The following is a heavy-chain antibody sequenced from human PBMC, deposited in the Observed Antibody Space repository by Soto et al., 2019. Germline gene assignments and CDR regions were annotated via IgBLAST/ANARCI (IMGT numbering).Heavy chain of an antibody. J-gene: IGHJ4*02. CDR2: IYYGGTT. D-gene: IGHD5-18*01. Sequence: SETLSLTCTVSGGSISPDYWTWILQPPGKGLEWIGYIYYGGTTSYNPSLKSRVTISLETSKSQISLRLSSVTAADTAVYYCARRYGSCFDYWGQGTLVTVSS. V-gene: IGHV4-59*08. CDR1: GGSISPDY. CDR3: ARRYGSCFDY.